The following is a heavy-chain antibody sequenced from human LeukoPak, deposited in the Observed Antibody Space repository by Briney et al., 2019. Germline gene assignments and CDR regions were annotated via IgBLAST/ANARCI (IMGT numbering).Heavy chain of an antibody. J-gene: IGHJ5*02. Sequence: SETLSLTCTVSSGSISSYYWSWIRQPAGKGLEWIGRIYTSGSTNYNPSLKSRVTMSVDTSKNQFSLKLSSVTAADTAVYYCARGSDCSGGSCYRENWFDPWGQGTLVTVSS. D-gene: IGHD2-15*01. V-gene: IGHV4-4*07. CDR2: IYTSGST. CDR1: SGSISSYY. CDR3: ARGSDCSGGSCYRENWFDP.